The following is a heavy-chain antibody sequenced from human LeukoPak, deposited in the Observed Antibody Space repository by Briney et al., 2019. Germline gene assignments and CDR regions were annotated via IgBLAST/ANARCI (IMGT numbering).Heavy chain of an antibody. Sequence: GGSLRLSCAASGFTFSSYAMNWVRQAPGKGLEWVSAISAGGGTTYYADSVKGRFTISRDTSKNTLYLQMNSLRAEDTALYYCAKAPARIEVAGRYYFYGMDVWGQGTTVIVSS. CDR2: ISAGGGTT. J-gene: IGHJ6*02. D-gene: IGHD6-19*01. V-gene: IGHV3-23*01. CDR3: AKAPARIEVAGRYYFYGMDV. CDR1: GFTFSSYA.